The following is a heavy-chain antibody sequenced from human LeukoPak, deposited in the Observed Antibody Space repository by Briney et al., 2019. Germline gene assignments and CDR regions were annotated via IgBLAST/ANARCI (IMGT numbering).Heavy chain of an antibody. CDR3: AREGAPQLSSYFDH. CDR1: GYTFTAYY. Sequence: ASVKVSCKASGYTFTAYYIHWVRPAPGQGLERMGWINPNTGGTNFAQRFQGRVTMTRDTSINTAYMELSSLRSDDTAMYYCAREGAPQLSSYFDHWGQGPLVTVSS. J-gene: IGHJ4*02. CDR2: INPNTGGT. V-gene: IGHV1-2*02. D-gene: IGHD1-1*01.